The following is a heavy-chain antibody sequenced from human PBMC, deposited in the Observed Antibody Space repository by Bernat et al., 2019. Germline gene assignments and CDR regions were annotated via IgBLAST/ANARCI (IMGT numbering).Heavy chain of an antibody. D-gene: IGHD6-19*01. CDR2: IRYDGSKK. V-gene: IGHV3-30*02. Sequence: QVHLVESGGGVVQPGGSLRLSYAASGFTFSSFGMHWVRQAPGKGLEWVALIRYDGSKKYYADSVKGQVTISRDNSKNMLYLQMNSLRAEDTAVYYCAKSVYSSDNYGMDVWGQGTTVTVSS. J-gene: IGHJ6*02. CDR3: AKSVYSSDNYGMDV. CDR1: GFTFSSFG.